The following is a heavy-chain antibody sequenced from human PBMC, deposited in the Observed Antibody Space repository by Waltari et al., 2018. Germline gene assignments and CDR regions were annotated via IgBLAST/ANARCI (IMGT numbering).Heavy chain of an antibody. CDR2: IYHSGST. CDR1: GYSISSGYY. D-gene: IGHD3-3*01. Sequence: QVQLQESGPGLVKPSETLSLTCAVSGYSISSGYYWGWIRQPPGKGLEWIGSIYHSGSTYYNPSLKSRVNISVDTSKNQFSRKLSSVTAADTAVYYWAREITIFGVVINHDAFDIWGQGTMVTVSS. J-gene: IGHJ3*02. CDR3: AREITIFGVVINHDAFDI. V-gene: IGHV4-38-2*02.